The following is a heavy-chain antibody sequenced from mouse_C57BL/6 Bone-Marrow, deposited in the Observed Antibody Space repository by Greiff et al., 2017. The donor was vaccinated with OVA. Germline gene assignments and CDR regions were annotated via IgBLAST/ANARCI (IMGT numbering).Heavy chain of an antibody. CDR3: ARGSNYDSMDY. Sequence: EVQLQQSGPVLVKPGPSVKISCKASGFTFTDYYMHWVQQSPGKSLEWIGLVYPYNGGTSYNQTFKGQATFSVDTSSSTAYLELNSLTSEDAAVDYCARGSNYDSMDYWGQGTSVTVSS. V-gene: IGHV1-36*01. CDR2: VYPYNGGT. D-gene: IGHD2-5*01. CDR1: GFTFTDYY. J-gene: IGHJ4*01.